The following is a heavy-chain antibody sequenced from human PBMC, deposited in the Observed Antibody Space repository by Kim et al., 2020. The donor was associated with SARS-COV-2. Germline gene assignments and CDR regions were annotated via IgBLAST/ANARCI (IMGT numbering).Heavy chain of an antibody. D-gene: IGHD2-15*01. J-gene: IGHJ4*02. CDR3: ARQADFRCSGGSCYHFDY. Sequence: KSRVTMSVDTSKNQFALKRSSVTAADTAVYYCARQADFRCSGGSCYHFDYWGQGTLVTVSS. V-gene: IGHV4-39*01.